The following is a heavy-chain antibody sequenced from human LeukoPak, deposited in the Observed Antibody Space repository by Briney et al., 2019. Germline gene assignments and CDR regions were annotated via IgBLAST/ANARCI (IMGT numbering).Heavy chain of an antibody. J-gene: IGHJ4*02. CDR2: IYNGDNT. D-gene: IGHD6-19*01. Sequence: GGSLRLSCVASRFTVSNNHMNWVRQAPGKGLEWVSVIYNGDNTYYADSVQGRFTISKDNSKNTLYLQMNSLRPEDTAVYFCARASRWLAFDNWGQGTLVTVSS. CDR1: RFTVSNNH. CDR3: ARASRWLAFDN. V-gene: IGHV3-66*01.